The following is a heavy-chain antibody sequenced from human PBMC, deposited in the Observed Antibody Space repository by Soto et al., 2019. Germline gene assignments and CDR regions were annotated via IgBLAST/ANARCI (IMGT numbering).Heavy chain of an antibody. CDR3: ARDLRREDYFDY. V-gene: IGHV3-74*01. J-gene: IGHJ4*02. D-gene: IGHD1-26*01. Sequence: EVQLMESGGGLVQPGGSLRLSCAASGFTFSSYWMHRVRQTPGKGLEWVSRINSDGTYIDYAGSVKGRFTISRDNAENTLHLQMNSLRAEDTAVYYCARDLRREDYFDYWGQGTLVTVSS. CDR2: INSDGTYI. CDR1: GFTFSSYW.